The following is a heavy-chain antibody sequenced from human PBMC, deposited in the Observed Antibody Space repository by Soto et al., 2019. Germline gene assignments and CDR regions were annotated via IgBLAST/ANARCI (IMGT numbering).Heavy chain of an antibody. CDR3: AKYISPAAFDY. D-gene: IGHD2-2*01. J-gene: IGHJ4*02. CDR1: GFSFSSYS. Sequence: GGSLRLSCAASGFSFSSYSMNWVRQAPGKGLEWVSYISSSSSTIYYADSVKGRFTISRDNAKNSLYLQTNSLRAEDTAVYYCAKYISPAAFDYWGQGTLVTVSS. V-gene: IGHV3-48*01. CDR2: ISSSSSTI.